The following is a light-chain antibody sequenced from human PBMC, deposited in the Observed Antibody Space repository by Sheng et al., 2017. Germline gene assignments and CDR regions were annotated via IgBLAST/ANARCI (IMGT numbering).Light chain of an antibody. CDR2: QDT. J-gene: IGLJ1*01. CDR3: QVWDSSTAYV. Sequence: SYKLIQPPSVSVSPGQTASITCSGDKLGDKYACWYQQKAGQSPVLVIYQDTKRPSGIPERFSGSSSGDTATLTIRGTQAMDEADYFCQVWDSSTAYVFGTGTKVTVL. CDR1: KLGDKY. V-gene: IGLV3-1*01.